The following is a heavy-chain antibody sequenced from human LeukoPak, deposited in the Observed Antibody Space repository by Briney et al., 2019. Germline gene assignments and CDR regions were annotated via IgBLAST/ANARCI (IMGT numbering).Heavy chain of an antibody. J-gene: IGHJ5*01. Sequence: SETLSLTCTVSGRSISSGSYYWSWIRQPAGKGLEWIGRIYTSGSTNYNPSLKSRVTISVDTSKNQFSLKLSSVTAADTAVYCCVRVYSSSTSCYTGLGYNWFYSWGQGTLVAVSS. CDR1: GRSISSGSYY. CDR3: VRVYSSSTSCYTGLGYNWFYS. V-gene: IGHV4-61*02. CDR2: IYTSGST. D-gene: IGHD2-2*02.